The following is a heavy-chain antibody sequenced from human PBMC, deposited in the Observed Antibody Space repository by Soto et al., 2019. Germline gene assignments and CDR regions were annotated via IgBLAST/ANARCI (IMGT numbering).Heavy chain of an antibody. CDR3: ARDHVWFGELNNWFDP. V-gene: IGHV3-33*01. Sequence: QVQLVESGGGVVQPGRSLRLSCAASGFTFSSYGMHWVRQAPGKGLEWVAVIWYDGSNKYYADSVKGRFTISRDNSKNTLYLQMNSLRAEDMAVYYCARDHVWFGELNNWFDPWGQGTLVTVSS. CDR2: IWYDGSNK. J-gene: IGHJ5*02. D-gene: IGHD3-10*01. CDR1: GFTFSSYG.